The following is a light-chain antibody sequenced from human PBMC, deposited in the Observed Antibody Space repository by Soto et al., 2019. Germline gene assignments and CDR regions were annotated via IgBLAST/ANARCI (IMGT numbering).Light chain of an antibody. Sequence: DIQMTQAPSSLSASVGDRVTITCRARQDISTYLAWYQQKPGKVPKLLISAAYTLQSGVPPRFSGSGSGTDFTLTISSLQPEDGATYYGQKYDNAPLTFGGGTKVEIK. CDR1: QDISTY. CDR3: QKYDNAPLT. CDR2: AAY. V-gene: IGKV1-27*01. J-gene: IGKJ4*02.